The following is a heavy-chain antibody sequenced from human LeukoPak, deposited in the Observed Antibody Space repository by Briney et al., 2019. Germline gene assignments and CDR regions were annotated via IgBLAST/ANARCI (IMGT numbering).Heavy chain of an antibody. V-gene: IGHV4-59*01. D-gene: IGHD4-17*01. J-gene: IGHJ6*02. CDR2: IYNSGST. Sequence: SETLSLTCTVSGGSISSYYWSWIRQPPGKGLEWIGYIYNSGSTNYNPSLKSRVTISVDTSKNQFSLKMTSVTAADTAVYYCARGGYGDYKLHYYHYGMDVWGQGTTVTVSS. CDR3: ARGGYGDYKLHYYHYGMDV. CDR1: GGSISSYY.